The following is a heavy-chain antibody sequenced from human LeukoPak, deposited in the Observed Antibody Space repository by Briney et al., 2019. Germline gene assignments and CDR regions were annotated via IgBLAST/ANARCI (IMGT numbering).Heavy chain of an antibody. D-gene: IGHD4-17*01. J-gene: IGHJ6*03. CDR3: AKDRGDSYYYYYMDV. V-gene: IGHV3-30*04. CDR1: GFTFSSYA. Sequence: GGSLRLSCAASGFTFSSYAMHWVRQAPGKGLEWVAVISYDGSNKFYADSVKGRFTFSRDNAKNSLYLQMNSLRAEDMALYYCAKDRGDSYYYYYMDVWGKGTTVTVSS. CDR2: ISYDGSNK.